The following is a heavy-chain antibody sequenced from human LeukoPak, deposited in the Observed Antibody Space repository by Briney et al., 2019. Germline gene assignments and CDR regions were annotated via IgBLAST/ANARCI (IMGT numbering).Heavy chain of an antibody. V-gene: IGHV4-34*01. CDR2: INHSGST. CDR3: AKVVTSILATEGYYFDY. D-gene: IGHD2-21*02. CDR1: GSSFTGYY. J-gene: IGHJ4*02. Sequence: SETLSLSCAVYGSSFTGYYWSWIRQPPGKGLEWIGEINHSGSTNYNPSLKSRVTISIDTSKNQFSLKLSSVTAADTAVYYCAKVVTSILATEGYYFDYWGQGTLVTVSS.